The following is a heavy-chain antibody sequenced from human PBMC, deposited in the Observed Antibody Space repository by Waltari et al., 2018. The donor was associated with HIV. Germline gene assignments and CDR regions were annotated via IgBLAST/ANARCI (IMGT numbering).Heavy chain of an antibody. D-gene: IGHD6-19*01. CDR1: GFTFSRYA. J-gene: IGHJ4*02. Sequence: EVHLLESGGGLEQPGGSLSLFCAASGFTFSRYAMPWVRQAPGQGLEWGSSSSGSGGSTFYADSVKGRFTVSRDNPKNTLQLQMNSLRAEDTALYYCAKVTRIAVAGTMDYWGQGTLVTVSS. CDR3: AKVTRIAVAGTMDY. V-gene: IGHV3-23*01. CDR2: SSGSGGST.